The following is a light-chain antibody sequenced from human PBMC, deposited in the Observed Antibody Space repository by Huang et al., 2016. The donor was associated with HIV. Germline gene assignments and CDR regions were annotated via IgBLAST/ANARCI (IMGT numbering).Light chain of an antibody. CDR3: QQYGSSPRT. CDR1: QSVSSSY. V-gene: IGKV3-20*01. Sequence: IVLTQSPGTLSLSPGERATLSCRASQSVSSSYLAWYQQKPGQAPRLLSYGASSRATGIPDRFSGSGSGTDFTLTISRLQPEDFAVYYCQQYGSSPRTFGGGTQVEIK. CDR2: GAS. J-gene: IGKJ4*01.